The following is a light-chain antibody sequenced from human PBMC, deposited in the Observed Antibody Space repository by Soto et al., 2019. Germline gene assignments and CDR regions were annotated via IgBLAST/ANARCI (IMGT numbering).Light chain of an antibody. Sequence: ERVMTQSPATLSVSPGDRATLSCRASQSVGSNLAWYQQKPGQVPRLLIYYASTRATGIPARFSGSGSGTQFTLTITSLQSEDFAVYYCQQYNNWPGTVGQGTKVEIK. J-gene: IGKJ1*01. CDR3: QQYNNWPGT. V-gene: IGKV3-15*01. CDR2: YAS. CDR1: QSVGSN.